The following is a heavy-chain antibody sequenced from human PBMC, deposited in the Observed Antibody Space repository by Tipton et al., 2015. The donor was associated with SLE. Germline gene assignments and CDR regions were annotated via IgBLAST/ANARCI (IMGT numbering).Heavy chain of an antibody. D-gene: IGHD6-13*01. CDR1: GGSISSSSYY. Sequence: LRLSCTVSGGSISSSSYYWGWIRRPPGKGLEWIGSIYYSGSTYYNPSLKSRVTISVDTSKNQFSLKLSSVTAADTAVYYCAGSSWASHFDYWGQGTLVTVSS. J-gene: IGHJ4*02. V-gene: IGHV4-39*07. CDR2: IYYSGST. CDR3: AGSSWASHFDY.